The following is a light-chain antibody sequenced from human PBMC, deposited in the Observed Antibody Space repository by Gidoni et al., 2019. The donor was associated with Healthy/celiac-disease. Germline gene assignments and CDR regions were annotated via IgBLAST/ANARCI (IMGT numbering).Light chain of an antibody. CDR2: GKN. CDR1: SLRSYY. V-gene: IGLV3-19*01. J-gene: IGLJ1*01. CDR3: NSRDSSGKGV. Sequence: SSELTQDSAVFVVLGQTVRITCQGDSLRSYYASWYQQKPGQASVLVIYGKNNRPSGLPDRFSGSSSGNTASLTITGAQAEDEADYYCNSRDSSGKGVFGTGTKVTVL.